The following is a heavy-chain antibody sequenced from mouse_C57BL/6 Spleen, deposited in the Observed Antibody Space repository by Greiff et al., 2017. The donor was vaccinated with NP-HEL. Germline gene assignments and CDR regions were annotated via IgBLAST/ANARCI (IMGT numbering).Heavy chain of an antibody. CDR3: ARSYYGTLY. D-gene: IGHD1-1*01. Sequence: VKLQESGAELVRPGTSVKVSCKASGYAFTNYLIEWVKQRPGQGLEWIGVINPGSGGTNYNEKFKGKATLTADKSSSTAYMQLSSLTSEDSAVYFCARSYYGTLYWGQGTSVTVSS. J-gene: IGHJ4*01. CDR2: INPGSGGT. CDR1: GYAFTNYL. V-gene: IGHV1-54*01.